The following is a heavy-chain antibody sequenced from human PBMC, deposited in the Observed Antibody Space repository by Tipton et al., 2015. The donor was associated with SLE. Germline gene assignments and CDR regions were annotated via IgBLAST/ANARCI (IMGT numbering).Heavy chain of an antibody. J-gene: IGHJ4*02. D-gene: IGHD3-3*01. CDR3: ASLGDRGGVVT. Sequence: LRLSCTVSGGSISSGGYYWTWIRQLPGKGLEWIGSIYYSGSTYYNPSLKSRVTISVDTSKDQFSLKLSSVTAADTAVYYCASLGDRGGVVTWGQGTLVTVSS. CDR1: GGSISSGGYY. V-gene: IGHV4-39*07. CDR2: IYYSGST.